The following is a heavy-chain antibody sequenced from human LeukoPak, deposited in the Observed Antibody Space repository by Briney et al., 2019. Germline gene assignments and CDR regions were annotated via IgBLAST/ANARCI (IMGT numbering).Heavy chain of an antibody. Sequence: PSETLSLTCAVYGGSFSGYYWSWIRQHPGKGLEWIGYIYYSGSTYYNPSLKSRIIISVDTSKNQFSLKLSSVSAADTAVYYCARDRDYGGRAFDIWGQGTMVTVSS. CDR1: GGSFSGYY. V-gene: IGHV4-31*11. CDR2: IYYSGST. J-gene: IGHJ3*02. CDR3: ARDRDYGGRAFDI. D-gene: IGHD4-17*01.